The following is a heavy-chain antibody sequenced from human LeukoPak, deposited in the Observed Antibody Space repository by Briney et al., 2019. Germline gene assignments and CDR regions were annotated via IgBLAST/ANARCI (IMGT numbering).Heavy chain of an antibody. CDR2: ISSSSSTI. V-gene: IGHV3-48*01. CDR3: ARDQGRWLVRTFDY. J-gene: IGHJ4*02. Sequence: PGGSLRLSCAASGFTFSSYSMNWVRQAPGKGLEWVSYISSSSSTIYYADSVKGRFTVSRDNAKNSLYLQMNSLRAEDTAVYYCARDQGRWLVRTFDYWGQGTLVTVSS. D-gene: IGHD6-19*01. CDR1: GFTFSSYS.